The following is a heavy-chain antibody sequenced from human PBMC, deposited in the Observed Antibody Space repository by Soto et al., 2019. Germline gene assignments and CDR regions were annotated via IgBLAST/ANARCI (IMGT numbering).Heavy chain of an antibody. CDR1: GFTFSIYA. D-gene: IGHD1-26*01. CDR2: ISINGGST. J-gene: IGHJ4*02. V-gene: IGHV3-64*04. Sequence: PGGSLRLSCSASGFTFSIYAMHWVRQAPGKGLEYVSSISINGGSTHYADSVKGRFTISRDNSKNTLYLQMNSLRAEDTAVYYCAKPGSSIATDFDYWGQGTLVTVSS. CDR3: AKPGSSIATDFDY.